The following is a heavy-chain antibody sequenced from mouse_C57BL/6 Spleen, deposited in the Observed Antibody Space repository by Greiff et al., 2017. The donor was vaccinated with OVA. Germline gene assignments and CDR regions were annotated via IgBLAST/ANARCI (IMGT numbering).Heavy chain of an antibody. CDR1: GFTFSSYA. V-gene: IGHV5-4*01. D-gene: IGHD2-5*01. Sequence: EVKVEESGGGLVKPGGSLKLSCAASGFTFSSYAMSWVRQTPEKRLEWVATISDGGSYTYYPDNVKGRFTISRDNAKNNLYLQMSHLKSEDTAMYYGAREVYYSNYWYFDVWGTGTTVTVSS. J-gene: IGHJ1*03. CDR3: AREVYYSNYWYFDV. CDR2: ISDGGSYT.